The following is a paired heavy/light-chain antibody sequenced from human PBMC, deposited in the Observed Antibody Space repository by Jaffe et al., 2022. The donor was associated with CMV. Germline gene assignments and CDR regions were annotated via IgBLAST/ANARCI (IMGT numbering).Heavy chain of an antibody. CDR2: ISSSSSTI. CDR3: ARGPPPAAAFSWYDYYYGMDV. D-gene: IGHD6-25*01. V-gene: IGHV3-48*02. CDR1: GFTFSSYS. Sequence: EVQLVESGGGLVQPGGSLRLSCAASGFTFSSYSMNWVRQAPGKGLEWVSYISSSSSTIYYADSVKGRFTISRDNAKNSLYLQMNSLRDEDTAVYYCARGPPPAAAFSWYDYYYGMDVWGQGTTVTVSS. J-gene: IGHJ6*02.
Light chain of an antibody. Sequence: DIVMTQTPLSLSVTPGQPASISCKSSQSLLHSDGKTYLYWYLQKPGQSPQLLIYEVSSRFSGVPDRFSGSGSGTDFTLKISRVEAEDVGVYYCMQGIHPYTFGQGTKLEIK. V-gene: IGKV2-29*02. J-gene: IGKJ2*01. CDR1: QSLLHSDGKTY. CDR2: EVS. CDR3: MQGIHPYT.